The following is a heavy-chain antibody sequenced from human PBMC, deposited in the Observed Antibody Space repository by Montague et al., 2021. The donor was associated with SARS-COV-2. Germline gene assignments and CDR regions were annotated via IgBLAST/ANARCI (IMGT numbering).Heavy chain of an antibody. V-gene: IGHV3-11*01. CDR2: ISSSGSNI. D-gene: IGHD2-8*01. J-gene: IGHJ4*02. Sequence: LSLTCTVSGASVRTYYWSWIRQSAGKKLEWVSYISSSGSNIYYADSVKGRFTLSRDNAKNSLYPQMNNLRAEDTAVYYCATGCTNDVCYNDYWGQGTLVTVSS. CDR1: GASVRTYY. CDR3: ATGCTNDVCYNDY.